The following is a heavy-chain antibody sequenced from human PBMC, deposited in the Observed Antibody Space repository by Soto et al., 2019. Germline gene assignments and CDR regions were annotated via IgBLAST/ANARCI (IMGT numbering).Heavy chain of an antibody. D-gene: IGHD2-15*01. CDR3: ARLAQCNSGTCYSRPLDS. J-gene: IGHJ4*02. Sequence: QVQLVQSGAELKRPGASVKVSCKSSGYTFATYGISWVRQAPGQGLEWMGWIAPDNGDTYYEQKLRGRVTLTADTATDTAYMEVRSLRSDYTAVYFCARLAQCNSGTCYSRPLDSWGQGTLVTVSS. V-gene: IGHV1-18*01. CDR2: IAPDNGDT. CDR1: GYTFATYG.